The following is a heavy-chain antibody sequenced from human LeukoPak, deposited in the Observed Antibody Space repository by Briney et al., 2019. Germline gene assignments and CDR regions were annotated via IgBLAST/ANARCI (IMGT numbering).Heavy chain of an antibody. CDR2: ISGSGGNT. D-gene: IGHD3-9*01. Sequence: GGSLRLSCAASGFTFNSYAMSWVRQAPGKGLEWVSAISGSGGNTYYADSVKGRFTISRDNSKNTLYLQMNSLRAEDTAVYHCAKSDDILTGYPYGMDVWGKGTTVTVSS. CDR1: GFTFNSYA. CDR3: AKSDDILTGYPYGMDV. J-gene: IGHJ6*04. V-gene: IGHV3-23*01.